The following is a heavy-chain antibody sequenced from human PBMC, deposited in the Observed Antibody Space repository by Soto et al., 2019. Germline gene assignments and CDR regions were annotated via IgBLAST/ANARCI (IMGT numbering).Heavy chain of an antibody. J-gene: IGHJ5*02. D-gene: IGHD6-6*01. CDR1: GGSFSGYC. Sequence: SETLSLTCAVYGGSFSGYCWSWIRQPPGKGLEWIGEINHSGSTNYNPSLKSRVTISVDTSKNQFSLKLSSVTAADTAVYYCARGSIAARLRWFDPWGPGPLLTVYS. V-gene: IGHV4-34*01. CDR3: ARGSIAARLRWFDP. CDR2: INHSGST.